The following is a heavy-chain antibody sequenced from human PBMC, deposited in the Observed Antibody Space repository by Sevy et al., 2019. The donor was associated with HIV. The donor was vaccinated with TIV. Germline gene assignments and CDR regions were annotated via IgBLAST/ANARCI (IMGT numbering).Heavy chain of an antibody. V-gene: IGHV4-4*02. D-gene: IGHD1-1*01. CDR3: AREGTSTSFDY. J-gene: IGHJ4*02. CDR2: ILHSGRT. Sequence: SETLSLTCSVSGGPISSSDWLSWVRQPPGKGLEWIGEILHSGRTNYNPSLKSRVTMSVDGSRTQFSLNLSSVTAADTALYYCAREGTSTSFDYWGQGILVTVSS. CDR1: GGPISSSDW.